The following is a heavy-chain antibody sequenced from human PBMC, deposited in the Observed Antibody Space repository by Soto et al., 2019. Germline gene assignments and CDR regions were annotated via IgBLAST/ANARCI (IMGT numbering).Heavy chain of an antibody. D-gene: IGHD2-2*01. Sequence: QVPLQQWGAGLLKPSETLSLTCAVYGGSFSGYYWSWIRQPPGKGLEWIGEINHSGSTNYNPSLKSRVTISVDTSKNQFSLKLSSVTAADTAVYYCARGGEYCSSTSCYEVDYWGQGTLVTVSS. V-gene: IGHV4-34*01. CDR2: INHSGST. CDR3: ARGGEYCSSTSCYEVDY. J-gene: IGHJ4*02. CDR1: GGSFSGYY.